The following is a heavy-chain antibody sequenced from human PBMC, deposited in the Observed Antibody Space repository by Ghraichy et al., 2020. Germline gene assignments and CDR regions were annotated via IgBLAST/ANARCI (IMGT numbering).Heavy chain of an antibody. V-gene: IGHV3-7*03. CDR1: GFTFSNFW. D-gene: IGHD5-18*01. CDR3: ARAPRDTKYQRFDY. Sequence: GGSLRLSCAASGFTFSNFWMTWVRQAPGKGLEWVANINQDGSEQYYVDSVRGRFTISRDNAENSLYLQMNSLRVEDTAVYYCARAPRDTKYQRFDYWGQGTLVTVSS. J-gene: IGHJ4*02. CDR2: INQDGSEQ.